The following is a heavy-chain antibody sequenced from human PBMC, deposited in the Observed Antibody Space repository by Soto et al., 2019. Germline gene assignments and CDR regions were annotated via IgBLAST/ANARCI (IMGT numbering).Heavy chain of an antibody. D-gene: IGHD2-15*01. Sequence: QVQLVESGGGVVQPGRSLRLSCAASGFTCSSYAMHWVRQAPGKGLEWVAVISYDGSNKYYADSVKGRVNISRDNSKNTLYLQMNSLRAEDTAVYYCARDPAGYCSGGSCDNDYYGMDVWGKGTTVTVSS. CDR2: ISYDGSNK. CDR1: GFTCSSYA. V-gene: IGHV3-30-3*01. J-gene: IGHJ6*04. CDR3: ARDPAGYCSGGSCDNDYYGMDV.